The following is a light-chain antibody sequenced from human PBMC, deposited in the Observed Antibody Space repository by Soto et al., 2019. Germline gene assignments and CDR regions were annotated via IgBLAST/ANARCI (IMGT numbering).Light chain of an antibody. CDR2: GAS. V-gene: IGKV3-15*01. CDR1: QSVGIK. J-gene: IGKJ4*01. CDR3: QQYEAWPLT. Sequence: EIVMTQSPATLSVSPGERATLSCRASQSVGIKLAWYQQRPGQSPRLLIYGASTRATGIPARFSGSGSGTEFTLPISSLQSEDFEVYYCQQYEAWPLTFGGGAKVEIK.